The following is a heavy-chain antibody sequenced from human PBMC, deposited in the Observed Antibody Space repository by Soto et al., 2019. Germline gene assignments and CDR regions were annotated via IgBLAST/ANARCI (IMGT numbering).Heavy chain of an antibody. CDR3: AREGGGSTYYYGSGSYYRNNYYYYYMDV. J-gene: IGHJ6*03. D-gene: IGHD3-10*01. Sequence: PSETLSLTCAVYGGSFSGYYWSWIRQPPGKGLEWIGEINHSGSTNYNPSPKSRVTISVDTSKNQFSLKLSSVTAADTAVYYCAREGGGSTYYYGSGSYYRNNYYYYYMDVWGKGTTVTVSS. CDR2: INHSGST. CDR1: GGSFSGYY. V-gene: IGHV4-34*01.